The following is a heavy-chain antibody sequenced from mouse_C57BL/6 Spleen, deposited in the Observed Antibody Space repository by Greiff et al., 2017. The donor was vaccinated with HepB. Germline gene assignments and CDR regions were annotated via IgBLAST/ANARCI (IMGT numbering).Heavy chain of an antibody. D-gene: IGHD2-2*01. V-gene: IGHV1-52*01. CDR3: GSGGVGGYDD. CDR2: IDPSDSET. CDR1: GYTFTSYW. Sequence: VQLQQPGAELVRPGSSVKLSCKASGYTFTSYWMHWVKQRPIQGLEWIGNIDPSDSETHYNQKFKDKATLTVDKSSSTAYMQLSSLTSEDSAVYYCGSGGVGGYDDWGQGTTLTVSS. J-gene: IGHJ2*01.